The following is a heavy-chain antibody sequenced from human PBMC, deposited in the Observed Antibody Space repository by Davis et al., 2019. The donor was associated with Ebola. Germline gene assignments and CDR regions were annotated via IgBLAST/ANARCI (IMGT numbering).Heavy chain of an antibody. V-gene: IGHV4-34*01. D-gene: IGHD4-17*01. J-gene: IGHJ2*01. CDR2: IYYSGST. CDR1: GGSFSGYY. Sequence: MPSETLSLTCAVYGGSFSGYYWGWIRQPPEKGLEWIAPIYYSGSTYYNPSLKSRVTISVDTSKNQFSLKLSSMTAADTAVYYCARQRGGLRIWYFDLWGRGTLVTVSS. CDR3: ARQRGGLRIWYFDL.